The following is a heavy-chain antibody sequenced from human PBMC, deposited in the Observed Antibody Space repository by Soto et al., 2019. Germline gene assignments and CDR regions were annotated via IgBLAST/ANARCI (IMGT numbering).Heavy chain of an antibody. J-gene: IGHJ6*02. CDR2: ISSRGSTI. CDR3: ARDPGGGMDV. Sequence: GGSLRLSCAASGFTFSSYEMHWVRQAPGKGLEWVSYISSRGSTIYYADSVKGRFTISRDNAKNSLYLQMNSPRAEDTAVYYCARDPGGGMDVWGQGTTVTVSS. V-gene: IGHV3-48*03. D-gene: IGHD2-15*01. CDR1: GFTFSSYE.